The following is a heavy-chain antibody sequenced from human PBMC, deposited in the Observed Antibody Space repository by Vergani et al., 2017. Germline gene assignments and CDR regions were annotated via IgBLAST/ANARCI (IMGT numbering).Heavy chain of an antibody. CDR1: GGSISSYY. Sequence: QVQLQESGPGLVKPSETLSLTCTVSGGSISSYYWSWIRQPAGKGLEWIGRIYTSGSTNYNPSLKSRVTMSVDTSKNQFSLKLSSVTAADTAVYYCARDLAYCSGGSCYYYFDYWGQGTLVTVSS. J-gene: IGHJ4*02. CDR3: ARDLAYCSGGSCYYYFDY. V-gene: IGHV4-4*07. D-gene: IGHD2-15*01. CDR2: IYTSGST.